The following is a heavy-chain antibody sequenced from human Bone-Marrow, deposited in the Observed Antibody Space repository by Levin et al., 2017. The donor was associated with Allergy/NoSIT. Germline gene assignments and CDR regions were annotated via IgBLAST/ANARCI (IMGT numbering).Heavy chain of an antibody. CDR2: ISGSGGST. D-gene: IGHD1-26*01. J-gene: IGHJ4*02. V-gene: IGHV3-23*01. CDR3: AKDTGSGSYWGPRHFDY. CDR1: GFTFSSYA. Sequence: RGESLKISCAASGFTFSSYAMSWVRQAPGKGLEWVSAISGSGGSTYYADSVKGRFTISRDNSKNTLYLQMNSLRAEDTAVYYCAKDTGSGSYWGPRHFDYWGQGTLVTVSS.